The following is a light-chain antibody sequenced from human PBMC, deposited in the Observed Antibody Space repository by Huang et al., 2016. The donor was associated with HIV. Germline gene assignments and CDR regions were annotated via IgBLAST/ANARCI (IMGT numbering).Light chain of an antibody. CDR3: QQYNDWPPWT. CDR1: RSVNSN. J-gene: IGKJ1*01. CDR2: GAS. Sequence: EIVMTPSPATLSVSPGERATLSCRASRSVNSNLAWYQQKSGQAPRLLIYGASTRATGIPARFSGSGSGSEFTLTISSLQSEDFAVYYCQQYNDWPPWTFGQGTKVEIK. V-gene: IGKV3-15*01.